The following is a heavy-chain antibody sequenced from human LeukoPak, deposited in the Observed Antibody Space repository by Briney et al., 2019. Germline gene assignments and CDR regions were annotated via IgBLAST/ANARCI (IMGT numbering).Heavy chain of an antibody. D-gene: IGHD3-10*01. CDR1: GFTFSSYS. Sequence: PGGSLRLSCAASGFTFSSYSMNWVRQAPGKGLEWVSSISSSSSYIYYADSVKGRFTISRDNAKNSPYLQMNSLRAEDTAVYYCASTTHLGGIGVDVWGKGTTVTVSS. CDR2: ISSSSSYI. J-gene: IGHJ6*04. CDR3: ASTTHLGGIGVDV. V-gene: IGHV3-21*01.